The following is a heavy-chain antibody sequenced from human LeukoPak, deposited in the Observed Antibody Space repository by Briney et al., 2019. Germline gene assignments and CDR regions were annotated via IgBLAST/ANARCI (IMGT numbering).Heavy chain of an antibody. CDR2: IYYSGST. V-gene: IGHV4-39*07. Sequence: SETLSLTCTVSGGSISSSSYYWGWIRQPPGKGLEWIGSIYYSGSTYYNPSLKSRVTISVDTSKNQFSLKLSSVTAADTAVYYCARIRAGYSSGWFNYYYYYMDVWGKGTTVTVSS. D-gene: IGHD6-19*01. CDR3: ARIRAGYSSGWFNYYYYYMDV. CDR1: GGSISSSSYY. J-gene: IGHJ6*03.